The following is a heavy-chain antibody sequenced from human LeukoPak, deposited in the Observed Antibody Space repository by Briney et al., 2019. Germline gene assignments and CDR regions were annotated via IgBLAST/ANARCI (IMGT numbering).Heavy chain of an antibody. CDR3: ARDAVDTANAV. V-gene: IGHV3-7*01. CDR2: IKRDGGQK. CDR1: GFSFSSNW. D-gene: IGHD5-18*01. J-gene: IGHJ6*02. Sequence: PGGSLRLSCAAPGFSFSSNWMGWVRQAPGKGLEWVAHIKRDGGQKYYLDSVKGRFTISRDNAKNTLYLQMNSLRAEDTAVYYCARDAVDTANAVWGQGTTVTVSS.